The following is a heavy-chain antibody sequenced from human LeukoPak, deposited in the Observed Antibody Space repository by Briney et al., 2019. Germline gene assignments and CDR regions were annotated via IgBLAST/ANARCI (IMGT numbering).Heavy chain of an antibody. CDR1: GFTFSGSA. V-gene: IGHV3-73*01. CDR2: IRSKANSYAT. J-gene: IGHJ3*02. Sequence: PGGSLRLSCAASGFTFSGSAMHWVRQASGKGLQWVGRIRSKANSYATAYAASVKGRFTISRDDSKNTAYLQMNSLKTEDTAVYYCTRLAHYDFWSGSPDAFDIWGQGTMVTVSS. CDR3: TRLAHYDFWSGSPDAFDI. D-gene: IGHD3-3*01.